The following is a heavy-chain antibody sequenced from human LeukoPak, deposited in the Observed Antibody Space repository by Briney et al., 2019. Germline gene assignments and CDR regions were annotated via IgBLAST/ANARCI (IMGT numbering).Heavy chain of an antibody. D-gene: IGHD4-11*01. Sequence: SETLSLTCAVSGGSISSSSYYWAWIRQPPGKGLEWVGSTFYSGSTYYNPSLKSRVTISVNTSKNQFSLKLSSVTAADTAVYYCARLSYRRFDYWGQGNLVTVSS. CDR3: ARLSYRRFDY. V-gene: IGHV4-39*07. CDR2: TFYSGST. J-gene: IGHJ4*02. CDR1: GGSISSSSYY.